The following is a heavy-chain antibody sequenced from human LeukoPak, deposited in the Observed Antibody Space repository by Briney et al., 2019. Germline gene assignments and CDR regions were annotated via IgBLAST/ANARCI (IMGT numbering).Heavy chain of an antibody. CDR2: IRQDGSEQ. Sequence: GGSLRLSCAASGFTFSNYWMMWVRQAPGKGLDWVANIRQDGSEQNYVDSVKGRFTISRDNAKKSLYLQMNSLRAEDTALYYCATLMRGGTWCHWGQGTLVTVSS. V-gene: IGHV3-7*01. D-gene: IGHD6-13*01. CDR1: GFTFSNYW. J-gene: IGHJ4*02. CDR3: ATLMRGGTWCH.